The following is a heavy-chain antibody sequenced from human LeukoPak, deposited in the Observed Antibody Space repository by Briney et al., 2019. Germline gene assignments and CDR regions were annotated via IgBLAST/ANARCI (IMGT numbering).Heavy chain of an antibody. D-gene: IGHD3-10*01. Sequence: GGSLRLSCAASGFTFSNFAMHWVRQAPGKGLEWVAVTSYDGTTNYYADSVKDRLTISRDNSKNTLYLQMNSLRAEDTAVYYCAKPYYSGSGSYGGMDVWGQGTTVTVSS. CDR3: AKPYYSGSGSYGGMDV. V-gene: IGHV3-30*18. CDR2: TSYDGTTN. CDR1: GFTFSNFA. J-gene: IGHJ6*02.